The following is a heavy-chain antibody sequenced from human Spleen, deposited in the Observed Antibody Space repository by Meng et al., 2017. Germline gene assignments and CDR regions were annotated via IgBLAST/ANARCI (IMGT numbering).Heavy chain of an antibody. V-gene: IGHV3-74*01. J-gene: IGHJ4*02. Sequence: EVQLVESGGSLVHPGGSLCLSCGASGFTFSSYWMHWVRQGPGKGLVWVSRINTDGSSTSYADSVKGRFTISRDNAKNTLFLQMNSLRAEDTAVYYCTRQGFDYWGQGSLVTVSS. CDR1: GFTFSSYW. CDR2: INTDGSST. CDR3: TRQGFDY.